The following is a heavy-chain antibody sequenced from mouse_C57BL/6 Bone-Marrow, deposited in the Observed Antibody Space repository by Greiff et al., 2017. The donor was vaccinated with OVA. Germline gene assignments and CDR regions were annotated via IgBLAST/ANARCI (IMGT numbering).Heavy chain of an antibody. Sequence: EVHLVESGGGLVQPGGSLKLSCAASGFTFSDYYMYWVRQTPEKRLEWVAYISNGGGSTYYPDTVKGRFTISRDNAKNTLYLQMSRLKSEDTAMYYCARFDFYYFDYWGQGTTLTVSS. J-gene: IGHJ2*01. D-gene: IGHD2-4*01. CDR3: ARFDFYYFDY. CDR2: ISNGGGST. V-gene: IGHV5-12*01. CDR1: GFTFSDYY.